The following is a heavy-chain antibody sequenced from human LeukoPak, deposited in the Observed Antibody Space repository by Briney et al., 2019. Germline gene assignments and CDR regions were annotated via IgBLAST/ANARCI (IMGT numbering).Heavy chain of an antibody. CDR2: IKQDGSEK. Sequence: GGSLRLSCAASGFTFSSYWMSWVRQAPGKGLEWVANIKQDGSEKYYVDSVKGRFTISRDNAKNSLYLQMNSLRAEDTAVYYCARGVDTAMAHLDYWGQGTLVTVSS. CDR3: ARGVDTAMAHLDY. V-gene: IGHV3-7*03. D-gene: IGHD5-18*01. J-gene: IGHJ4*02. CDR1: GFTFSSYW.